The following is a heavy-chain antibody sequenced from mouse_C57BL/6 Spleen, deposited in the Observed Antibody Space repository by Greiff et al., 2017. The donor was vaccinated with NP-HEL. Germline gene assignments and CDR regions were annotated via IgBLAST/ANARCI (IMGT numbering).Heavy chain of an antibody. CDR2: IHPNSGST. V-gene: IGHV1-64*01. J-gene: IGHJ2*01. Sequence: VQLQQPGAERGKPGASVKFSCNASCYTFTSYWMHWVKQRPGQGLEWIGMIHPNSGSTNYNEKFKSKATLTVDKSSSTAYMQLSSLTSEDSAVYYCARTGDYYFDYWGQGTTLTVSS. CDR1: CYTFTSYW. CDR3: ARTGDYYFDY. D-gene: IGHD2-13*01.